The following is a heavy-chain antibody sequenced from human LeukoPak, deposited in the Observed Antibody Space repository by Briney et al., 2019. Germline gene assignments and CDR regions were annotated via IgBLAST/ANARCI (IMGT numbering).Heavy chain of an antibody. Sequence: GGSLRLSCAASGFTFSSYAMSWVRQAPGKGLEWVSAISGSGGSTYYADSVKGRFTISRGNSKNTLYLQMNSLRAEDTAVYYCAKAMTTVTTGYYYMDVWGKGTTVTVSS. D-gene: IGHD4-11*01. CDR2: ISGSGGST. J-gene: IGHJ6*03. CDR3: AKAMTTVTTGYYYMDV. CDR1: GFTFSSYA. V-gene: IGHV3-23*01.